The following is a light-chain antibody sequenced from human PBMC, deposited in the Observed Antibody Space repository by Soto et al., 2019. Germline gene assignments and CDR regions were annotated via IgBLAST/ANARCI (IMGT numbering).Light chain of an antibody. J-gene: IGKJ1*01. CDR1: PSVSSSY. V-gene: IGKV3-20*01. CDR3: QQYGSSPWT. CDR2: GAS. Sequence: EIVLTQSPGTLSLSPGERATLSCRASPSVSSSYLAWYQQKPGQAPRLLIYGASTRETGIPDRFSGSGSGTEFTLTISRLEPEDFAVYYCQQYGSSPWTFGQGTKVDI.